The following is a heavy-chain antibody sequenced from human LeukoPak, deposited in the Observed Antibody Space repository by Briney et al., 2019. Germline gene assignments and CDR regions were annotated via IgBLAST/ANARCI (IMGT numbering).Heavy chain of an antibody. CDR3: ARHECGGSCYPEDY. J-gene: IGHJ4*02. Sequence: SETLSLTCTVSGASVSNYDWSWIRQPPGKGLEWIGYVYYSGRTNYNPSLESRVTISVDTSKNQFSLKLSSVTAAGTAVYYCARHECGGSCYPEDYWGQGTLVTVSS. V-gene: IGHV4-59*08. CDR2: VYYSGRT. CDR1: GASVSNYD. D-gene: IGHD2-15*01.